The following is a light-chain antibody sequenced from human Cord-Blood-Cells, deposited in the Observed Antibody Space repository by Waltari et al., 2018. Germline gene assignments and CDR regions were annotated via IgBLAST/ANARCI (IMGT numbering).Light chain of an antibody. V-gene: IGKV1-39*01. CDR2: AAS. J-gene: IGKJ1*01. Sequence: IQMTKFPSSLSESVGDRVTITCRASQSISSYLNWYQQKPGKAPKLKIYAASSLQSGVPSRFSGSGSGTDFTLTISSLQPEDFATYYCQQSYSTPWTFGQGTKVEIK. CDR1: QSISSY. CDR3: QQSYSTPWT.